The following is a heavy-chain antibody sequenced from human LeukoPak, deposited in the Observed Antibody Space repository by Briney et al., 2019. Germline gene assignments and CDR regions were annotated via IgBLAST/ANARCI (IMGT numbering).Heavy chain of an antibody. J-gene: IGHJ3*02. Sequence: GGSLRLSCAASGFTFSSYGMHWVRQAPGKGLEWVAVIWYDGSNKYYADSVKGRFTISRDNSKNTLYLQMNSLRAEDTAVYYCARSIYQLVAFDIRGQGTMVTVSS. D-gene: IGHD2-2*01. CDR1: GFTFSSYG. V-gene: IGHV3-33*01. CDR3: ARSIYQLVAFDI. CDR2: IWYDGSNK.